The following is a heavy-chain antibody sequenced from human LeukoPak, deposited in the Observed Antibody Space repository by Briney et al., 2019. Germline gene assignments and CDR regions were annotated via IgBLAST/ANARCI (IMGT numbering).Heavy chain of an antibody. Sequence: GGSLRLSCAASGFTFSSYSMNWVRQAPGKGLEWVSSISSSSSYIYYADSVKRRFTISRDNAKNSLYLQMNSLRAEDTAVYYCARDRQYCSGGSCYPLFDYWGQGTLVTVSS. V-gene: IGHV3-21*01. D-gene: IGHD2-15*01. CDR3: ARDRQYCSGGSCYPLFDY. CDR2: ISSSSSYI. CDR1: GFTFSSYS. J-gene: IGHJ4*02.